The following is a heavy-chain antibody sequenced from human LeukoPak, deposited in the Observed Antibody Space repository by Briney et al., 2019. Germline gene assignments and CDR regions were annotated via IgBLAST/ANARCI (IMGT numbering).Heavy chain of an antibody. CDR3: ARQAITMVRGATPPFDY. CDR2: IYYSGST. CDR1: GGSISSSSYY. Sequence: KPSETLSLTCTVSGGSISSSSYYWGWIRQPPGKGLEWLGSIYYSGSTYYNPSLKSRVTISVDTSKNQFSLKLSSVTAADTAVYYCARQAITMVRGATPPFDYWGQGTLVTVSS. J-gene: IGHJ4*02. D-gene: IGHD3-10*01. V-gene: IGHV4-39*01.